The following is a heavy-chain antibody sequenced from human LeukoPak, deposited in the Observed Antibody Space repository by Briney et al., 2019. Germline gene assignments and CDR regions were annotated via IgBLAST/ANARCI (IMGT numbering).Heavy chain of an antibody. CDR2: IIPIFGTA. Sequence: SVKVSCKASGGTFSSYAISWVRQAPGQGLEWMGGIIPIFGTANYAQKFQGRVTITADESTSTAYMELSSLRVEDTAVYYCARDFDDYSGYNFDYWGQGTLVTVSS. J-gene: IGHJ4*02. V-gene: IGHV1-69*13. D-gene: IGHD5-12*01. CDR1: GGTFSSYA. CDR3: ARDFDDYSGYNFDY.